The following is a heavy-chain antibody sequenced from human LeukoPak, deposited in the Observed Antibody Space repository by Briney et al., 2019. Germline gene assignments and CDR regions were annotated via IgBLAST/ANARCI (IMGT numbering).Heavy chain of an antibody. CDR1: GGSISSSSYY. Sequence: SETLSLTCTVSGGSISSSSYYWGWIRQPPGKGLEWIGSIYYSGSTYYNPSLKSRVTISVDTSKNEFSLKLSSVTAADTAVYYCARHKGYSRLQPQQEIWGQGTLVTVSS. J-gene: IGHJ4*02. V-gene: IGHV4-39*01. CDR2: IYYSGST. D-gene: IGHD5-12*01. CDR3: ARHKGYSRLQPQQEI.